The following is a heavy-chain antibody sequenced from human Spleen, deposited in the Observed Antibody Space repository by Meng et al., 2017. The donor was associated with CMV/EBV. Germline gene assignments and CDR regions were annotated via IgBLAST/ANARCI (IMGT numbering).Heavy chain of an antibody. Sequence: GESLKISCAASGFTFSSYAMHWVRQAPGKGLEYVSAISSNGGSTYYADSVKGRFTISRDNSKNTLYLQMNSLRAEDTAVYYCARGRATMVRDYYYYYGMDVWGQGTTVTVSS. V-gene: IGHV3-64*02. CDR1: GFTFSSYA. D-gene: IGHD3-10*01. J-gene: IGHJ6*02. CDR3: ARGRATMVRDYYYYYGMDV. CDR2: ISSNGGST.